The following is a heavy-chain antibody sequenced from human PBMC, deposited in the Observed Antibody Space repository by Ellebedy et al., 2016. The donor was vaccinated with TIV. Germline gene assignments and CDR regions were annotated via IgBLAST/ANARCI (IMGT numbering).Heavy chain of an antibody. D-gene: IGHD6-13*01. CDR1: GFTVSSNF. V-gene: IGHV3-53*01. CDR2: IYSGGGT. Sequence: PGGSLRLSCAASGFTVSSNFMSWVRQAPGKGLEWVSVIYSGGGTYYADSVKGRFTISRDNSKNTLYLQMNSLRAEDTAVSIAAAGIRYFDYWGQGTLVTVSS. J-gene: IGHJ4*02. CDR3: AAGIRYFDY.